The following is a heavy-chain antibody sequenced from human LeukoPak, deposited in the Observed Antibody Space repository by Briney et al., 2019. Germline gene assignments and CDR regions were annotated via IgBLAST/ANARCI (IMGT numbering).Heavy chain of an antibody. CDR2: MYIGGRT. CDR3: ASYYCSSTSCPSWFDP. D-gene: IGHD2-2*01. V-gene: IGHV4-61*02. Sequence: PSQTLSLTCTVTGTSIRSGSYYWNWIRQAAGKGLEWIGRMYIGGRTTYNPSLKSRVTISLETTENQFSLKLSSVTAADTAVYYCASYYCSSTSCPSWFDPWGQGTLVTVSS. CDR1: GTSIRSGSYY. J-gene: IGHJ5*02.